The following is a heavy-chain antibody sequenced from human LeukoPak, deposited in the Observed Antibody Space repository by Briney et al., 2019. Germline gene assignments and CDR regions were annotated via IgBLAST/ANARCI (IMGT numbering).Heavy chain of an antibody. V-gene: IGHV5-51*01. CDR1: GYRFTSYW. Sequence: GESLKISCKGSGYRFTSYWIGWVRQMPGKGLEWMGIIYPGDSHTRYSPSFQGQVTISADKSISTAYLHWSSLKASDTAMYYCARLRVAFGENNWFDPWGQGTLVTVSS. J-gene: IGHJ5*02. CDR3: ARLRVAFGENNWFDP. D-gene: IGHD3-10*01. CDR2: IYPGDSHT.